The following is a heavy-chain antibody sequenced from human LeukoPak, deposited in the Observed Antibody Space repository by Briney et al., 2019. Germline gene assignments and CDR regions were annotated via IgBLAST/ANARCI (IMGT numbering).Heavy chain of an antibody. J-gene: IGHJ4*02. V-gene: IGHV3-23*01. Sequence: GGSLRLSCAASGFTFSSYGMSWVRQAPGKGLEWVSAISGSGGSTYYADSVKGRFTISRDNSKNSLYLQMNSLRAEDTAVYYCARDLGPYGDSTFDYWGQGTLVTVSS. CDR2: ISGSGGST. CDR1: GFTFSSYG. D-gene: IGHD4-17*01. CDR3: ARDLGPYGDSTFDY.